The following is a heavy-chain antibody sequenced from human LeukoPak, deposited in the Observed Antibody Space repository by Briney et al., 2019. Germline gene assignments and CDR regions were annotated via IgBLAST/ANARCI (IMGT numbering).Heavy chain of an antibody. J-gene: IGHJ4*02. V-gene: IGHV3-7*01. CDR2: IKQDGSEK. CDR3: ARAGSNWNYVY. Sequence: GGSLRLSCAASGFTFRGFLMSWVRQIPGKGLEWVANIKQDGSEKHYADALKGRFTISRDNTKNSLSLQMNSLIVEDTAVYYCARAGSNWNYVYWGQGTLVTVSS. CDR1: GFTFRGFL. D-gene: IGHD1-7*01.